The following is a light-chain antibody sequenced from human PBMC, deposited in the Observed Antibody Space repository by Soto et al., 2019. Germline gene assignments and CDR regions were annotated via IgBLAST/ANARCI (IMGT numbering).Light chain of an antibody. CDR3: SSYTSSDTLV. Sequence: QSALTQPASVSGSLGQSITISCTGTSSDVGGYKYVSWYQQHPGKAPKLMIYEVSNRPSGVSNRFSGSKSGDTVSLTISGLQAEDEADYYCSSYTSSDTLVFGGGTKLTVL. CDR2: EVS. V-gene: IGLV2-14*01. CDR1: SSDVGGYKY. J-gene: IGLJ2*01.